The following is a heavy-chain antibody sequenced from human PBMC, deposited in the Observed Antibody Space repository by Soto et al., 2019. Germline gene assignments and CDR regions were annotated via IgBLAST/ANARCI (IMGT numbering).Heavy chain of an antibody. CDR1: GFTFSDYW. V-gene: IGHV3-7*05. CDR2: IKYDGSEE. D-gene: IGHD5-12*01. CDR3: ARFASGKSDSP. Sequence: GGSLRLSYTGSGFTFSDYWMSWARQAPGKGLEWVANIKYDGSEEYYVDSVRGRFTISRDNAMNSLHLQMNSLRADDTAVYYCARFASGKSDSPWGQGTLVTVSS. J-gene: IGHJ5*02.